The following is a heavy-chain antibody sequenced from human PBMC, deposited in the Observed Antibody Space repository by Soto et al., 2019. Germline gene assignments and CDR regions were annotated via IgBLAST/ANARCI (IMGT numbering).Heavy chain of an antibody. CDR3: ARLVYSSGWGGFNWFDP. J-gene: IGHJ5*02. CDR2: IYYSGST. V-gene: IGHV4-39*01. D-gene: IGHD6-19*01. CDR1: GGSISSSSYY. Sequence: SETLSLTCTVSGGSISSSSYYWGWIGQPPGKGLEWIGSIYYSGSTYYNPSLKSRVTISVDTSKNQFSLKLSSVTAADTAVYCCARLVYSSGWGGFNWFDPWGQGTLVTVSS.